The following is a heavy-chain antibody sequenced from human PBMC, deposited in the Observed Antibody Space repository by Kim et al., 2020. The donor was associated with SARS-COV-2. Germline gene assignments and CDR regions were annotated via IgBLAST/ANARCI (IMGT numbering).Heavy chain of an antibody. D-gene: IGHD6-19*01. CDR3: AKELPPGYSSGWSYYYYGIDF. J-gene: IGHJ6*02. CDR1: GFTFSSYG. V-gene: IGHV3-30*18. Sequence: GGSLRLSCAASGFTFSSYGMHWVRQAPGKGLEWVAVISYDGSNKYYADSVKGRFTISRDNSKNTLYLQMNSLRAEDTAVYYCAKELPPGYSSGWSYYYYGIDFWGQGTTVTVSS. CDR2: ISYDGSNK.